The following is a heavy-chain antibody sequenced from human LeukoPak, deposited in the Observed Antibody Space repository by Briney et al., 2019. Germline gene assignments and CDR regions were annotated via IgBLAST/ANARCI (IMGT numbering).Heavy chain of an antibody. D-gene: IGHD1-26*01. CDR1: GFTVSSTY. CDR3: ARGAQWVLDY. V-gene: IGHV3-11*06. Sequence: GGSLRLSCAASGFTVSSTYMTWVRQAPGEGLEGVSYISTSGNDLKYADSVKGRFTISRDNAKNSLYLQLNSLRADDTAVYYCARGAQWVLDYWGRGTLVTVSS. CDR2: ISTSGNDL. J-gene: IGHJ4*02.